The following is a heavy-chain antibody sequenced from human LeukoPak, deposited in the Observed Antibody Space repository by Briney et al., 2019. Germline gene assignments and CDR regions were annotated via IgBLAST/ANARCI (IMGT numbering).Heavy chain of an antibody. D-gene: IGHD3-10*02. CDR3: AELGITMIGGV. J-gene: IGHJ6*04. CDR2: IRDDGSAK. CDR1: GFTFNNYW. V-gene: IGHV3-7*01. Sequence: PGGSLRLSCAASGFTFNNYWMTWVCQAPGKGLEWVASIRDDGSAKYYVDSVKGRFTISRDDAKNSLYLQMNSLRAEDTAVYYCAELGITMIGGVWGKGTTVTISS.